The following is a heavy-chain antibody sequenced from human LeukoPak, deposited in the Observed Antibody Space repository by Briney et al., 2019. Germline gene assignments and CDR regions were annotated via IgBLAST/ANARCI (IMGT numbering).Heavy chain of an antibody. CDR1: GFTFSSHW. V-gene: IGHV3-74*01. D-gene: IGHD6-19*01. CDR2: IYNGDGTT. CDR3: VRDVALSDPGPHFES. J-gene: IGHJ4*02. Sequence: QPGGSLRLSCAASGFTFSSHWMHWVRQAPGKGLVWVSRIYNGDGTTNYAGSVKGRFTVSRDSAKNTVYLQMNSLRVEDTAMYFCVRDVALSDPGPHFESWVQGALVIVSS.